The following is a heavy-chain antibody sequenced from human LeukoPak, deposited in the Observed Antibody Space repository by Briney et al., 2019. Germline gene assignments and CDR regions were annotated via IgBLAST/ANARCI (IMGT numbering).Heavy chain of an antibody. V-gene: IGHV3-74*01. CDR3: ATKQWLAPSPDC. J-gene: IGHJ6*01. D-gene: IGHD6-19*01. CDR2: INTDGTVT. CDR1: GFTFSKYW. Sequence: PGGSLTLSCAASGFTFSKYWRLWVRQAPGKGLESVSRINTDGTVTTYADSVKGRFTVSRDNADNTMFLQMNSVRDEDTAVYYCATKQWLAPSPDCWGQGTPVTVSS.